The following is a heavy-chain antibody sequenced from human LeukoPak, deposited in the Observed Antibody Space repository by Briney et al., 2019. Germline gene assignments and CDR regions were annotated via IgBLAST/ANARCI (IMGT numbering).Heavy chain of an antibody. J-gene: IGHJ6*02. V-gene: IGHV5-51*01. CDR2: IYPGDSDT. D-gene: IGHD2-15*01. CDR1: GYSFTSYW. Sequence: GESLKISCKGSGYSFTSYWIGWVRQMPGKGLEWMGIIYPGDSDTRYSPSFQGQVTISADKSISTAYLQWSSLKASDTAMYYCARLRYCGGGSCYGGGYYYGMDVWGQGTTVTVSS. CDR3: ARLRYCGGGSCYGGGYYYGMDV.